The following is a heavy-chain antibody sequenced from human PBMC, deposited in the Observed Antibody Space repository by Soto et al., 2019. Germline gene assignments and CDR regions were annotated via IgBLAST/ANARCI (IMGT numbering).Heavy chain of an antibody. Sequence: GGSLRLSCVAPWFTFSNYLMHWVPPAPGKGLVWVSRITSDGITTSHADSVKGRFTISRDNSKNTLFLQMNSLSAEDTAVYYCAKDSDFYDSSLYFDFWGQGTLVTVS. J-gene: IGHJ4*02. D-gene: IGHD3-22*01. CDR2: ITSDGITT. V-gene: IGHV3-74*01. CDR3: AKDSDFYDSSLYFDF. CDR1: WFTFSNYL.